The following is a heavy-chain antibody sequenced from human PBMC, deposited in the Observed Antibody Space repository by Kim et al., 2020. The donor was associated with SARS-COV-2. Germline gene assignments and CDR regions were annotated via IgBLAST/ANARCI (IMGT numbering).Heavy chain of an antibody. V-gene: IGHV1-18*01. CDR3: ARDRPPGRMIFGVVPLGYYGLDV. CDR1: GYTFTSYY. Sequence: ASVKVSCKASGYTFTSYYISWVRQAPGQGLEWMGWISAYNGKTNYAQKLQGRVTMTTDTSTSTAYVELRSLRSDDTAVYYCARDRPPGRMIFGVVPLGYYGLDVWGQGTTVTVSS. CDR2: ISAYNGKT. D-gene: IGHD3-3*01. J-gene: IGHJ6*02.